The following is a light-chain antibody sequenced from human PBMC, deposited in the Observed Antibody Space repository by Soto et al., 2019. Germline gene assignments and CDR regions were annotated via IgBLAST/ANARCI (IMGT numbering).Light chain of an antibody. J-gene: IGKJ1*01. CDR2: AAS. CDR3: QQYYSYPWT. CDR1: QSISSW. Sequence: DIQMTQSPSILSASVGYRFTITCRASQSISSWLAWYQQKPGKAPKLLIYAASTLQSGVPSRFSGSGSGTDFTLTISCLQSEDFATYYCQQYYSYPWTFGQGTTGDIK. V-gene: IGKV1-5*01.